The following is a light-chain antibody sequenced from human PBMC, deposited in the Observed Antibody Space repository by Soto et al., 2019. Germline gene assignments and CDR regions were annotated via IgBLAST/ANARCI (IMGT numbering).Light chain of an antibody. Sequence: QSALTQPASVSGSPGQSITISCTGTSSDVGGYNYVSWYQQHPGKAPKLMIYEVSNRPSGVSNRFSGSKSGNTASLTISGXQAEDXAXXYCSSYTSSSLVVFGGGTKLTVL. V-gene: IGLV2-14*01. CDR3: SSYTSSSLVV. CDR2: EVS. J-gene: IGLJ2*01. CDR1: SSDVGGYNY.